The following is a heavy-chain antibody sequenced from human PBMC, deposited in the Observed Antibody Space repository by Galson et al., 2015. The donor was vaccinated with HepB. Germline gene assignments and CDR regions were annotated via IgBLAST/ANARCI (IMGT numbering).Heavy chain of an antibody. V-gene: IGHV2-26*01. D-gene: IGHD6-13*01. CDR1: GFSLTNPRMG. J-gene: IGHJ4*02. Sequence: PALVKPTQTLTLTCTVSGFSLTNPRMGVSWIRQPPGKALEWLAHIFSNDEESYSTSLKSRLTISKDTSKSQVVLTMTNMDPVDTATYYCARIGGIAAAEYVDYWGQGTLVTVSS. CDR2: IFSNDEE. CDR3: ARIGGIAAAEYVDY.